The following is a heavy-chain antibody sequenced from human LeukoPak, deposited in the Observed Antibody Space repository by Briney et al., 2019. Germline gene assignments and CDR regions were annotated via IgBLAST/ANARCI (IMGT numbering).Heavy chain of an antibody. D-gene: IGHD6-6*01. CDR3: ARGGAARPDY. CDR1: GFTFSSYG. CDR2: ISSSSSSAI. Sequence: GGSLRLSCAASGFTFSSYGINWVRQTPGKGLEWVSYISSSSSSAINYADSVRGRFTISRDNAKNSLYLQMNSLRPEDTAVYYCARGGAARPDYWGQGTLVTVSS. J-gene: IGHJ4*02. V-gene: IGHV3-48*01.